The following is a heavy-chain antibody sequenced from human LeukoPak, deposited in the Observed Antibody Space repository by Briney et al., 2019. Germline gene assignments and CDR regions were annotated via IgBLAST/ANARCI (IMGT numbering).Heavy chain of an antibody. Sequence: SETLSLTCTVSGGSISSYYWSWIRQPPGKGLEWIGYIYYSGSTNYNPSLKSRVTISVDTSKNQFSLKLSSVTAADTAVYYCARTNSGRFSVADYWGQGTLVTVSS. CDR3: ARTNSGRFSVADY. J-gene: IGHJ4*02. CDR1: GGSISSYY. D-gene: IGHD1-26*01. V-gene: IGHV4-59*08. CDR2: IYYSGST.